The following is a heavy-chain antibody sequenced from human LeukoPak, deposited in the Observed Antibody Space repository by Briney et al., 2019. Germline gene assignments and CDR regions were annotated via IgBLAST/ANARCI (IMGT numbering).Heavy chain of an antibody. J-gene: IGHJ5*02. Sequence: SETLSLTCSVSGGSNSSFYYTWIRRPAGKGLEWIGRISSSGTANYNPSLKRRVTMSLGTSKNQFSLKLRSVTAADAAMYYCASDHRVRGCSNYLDPWGQGILVTVSS. D-gene: IGHD2-15*01. V-gene: IGHV4-4*07. CDR3: ASDHRVRGCSNYLDP. CDR1: GGSNSSFY. CDR2: ISSSGTA.